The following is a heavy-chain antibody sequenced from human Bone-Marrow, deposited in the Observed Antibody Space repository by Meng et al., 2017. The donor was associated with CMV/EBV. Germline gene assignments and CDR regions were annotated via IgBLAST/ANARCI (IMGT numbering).Heavy chain of an antibody. V-gene: IGHV3-49*04. D-gene: IGHD2-2*01. J-gene: IGHJ6*02. Sequence: GESLKISCTASGFTFGDYAMSWVRQAPGKGLEWVGFIRSKAYGGTTEYAASVKGRFTISRDDSKSIAYLQMNSLKTEDTAVYYCTRRSKLPHCSSTSCYMGTYYYYGMDVWGQGTTVTASS. CDR1: GFTFGDYA. CDR2: IRSKAYGGTT. CDR3: TRRSKLPHCSSTSCYMGTYYYYGMDV.